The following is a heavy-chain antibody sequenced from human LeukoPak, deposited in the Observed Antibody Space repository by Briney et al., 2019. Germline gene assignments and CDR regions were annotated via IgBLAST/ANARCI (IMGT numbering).Heavy chain of an antibody. CDR1: GFTFSSYS. Sequence: PGGSLRLSCAASGFTFSSYSMKWVRQAGGKGVEWVSSISSSSSYIYYADSVKGRFTISRDNAKNSLYLQMNSLRAEDTAVYYCARYGLKAAAGPSYYWGQGTLVTVSS. CDR2: ISSSSSYI. V-gene: IGHV3-21*01. CDR3: ARYGLKAAAGPSYY. D-gene: IGHD6-13*01. J-gene: IGHJ4*02.